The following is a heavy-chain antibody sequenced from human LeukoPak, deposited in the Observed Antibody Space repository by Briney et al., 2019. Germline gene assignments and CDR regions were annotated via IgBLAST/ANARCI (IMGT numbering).Heavy chain of an antibody. CDR2: IYYSGST. CDR3: ARGQGPDSGSWSRGAYYFDY. D-gene: IGHD6-13*01. V-gene: IGHV4-31*03. CDR1: GGSISSGGYY. J-gene: IGHJ4*02. Sequence: SETLSLTCTVSGGSISSGGYYWSWIRQHPGKGLEWIGYIYYSGSTYYNPSLKSRVTISVDTSKNQFSLKLSSVTAADTAVYYCARGQGPDSGSWSRGAYYFDYWGQGTLVTVSS.